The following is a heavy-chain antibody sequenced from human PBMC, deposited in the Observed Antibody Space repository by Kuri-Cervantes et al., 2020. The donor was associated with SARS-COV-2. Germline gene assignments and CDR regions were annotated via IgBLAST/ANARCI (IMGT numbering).Heavy chain of an antibody. D-gene: IGHD3-16*01. CDR3: ARDLAY. V-gene: IGHV3-23*03. CDR2: IYSGGSST. Sequence: GGSLRLSCAASGFTFSSYAMSWVRQAPGEGLEWVSVIYSGGSSTYYADSVKGRFTISRDNSKNTLYLQMNSLRAEDTAVYYCARDLAYWGQGTLVTVSS. J-gene: IGHJ4*02. CDR1: GFTFSSYA.